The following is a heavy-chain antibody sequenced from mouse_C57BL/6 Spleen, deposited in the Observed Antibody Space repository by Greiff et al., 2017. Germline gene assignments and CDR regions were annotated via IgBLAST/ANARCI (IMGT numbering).Heavy chain of an antibody. Sequence: QVQLQQSGAELAKPGASVKLSCKPYANHFTSSWMHLVKQRTEQGLAWICHINPSSGYTKYNQKFKDKATLPADNSSSTDYMQLTSLPYDDSAIYYYACSLPGQHRSFAYRGQ. CDR2: INPSSGYT. V-gene: IGHV1-7*01. CDR1: ANHFTSSW. J-gene: IGHJ2*01. CDR3: ACSLPGQHRSFAY. D-gene: IGHD6-1*01.